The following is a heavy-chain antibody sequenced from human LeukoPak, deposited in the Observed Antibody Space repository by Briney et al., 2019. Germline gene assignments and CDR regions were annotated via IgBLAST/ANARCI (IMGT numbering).Heavy chain of an antibody. CDR1: GFTFSGSA. CDR3: TSGRVVGAIGY. CDR2: IRSKANSYAT. D-gene: IGHD1-26*01. Sequence: GGSLRLSRAASGFTFSGSAMHWVRQASGKGLEWVGRIRSKANSYATAYAASVKGRITISRDDSKNTAYLQMNSLKTEDTAVYYCTSGRVVGAIGYWGQGTLVTVSS. J-gene: IGHJ4*02. V-gene: IGHV3-73*01.